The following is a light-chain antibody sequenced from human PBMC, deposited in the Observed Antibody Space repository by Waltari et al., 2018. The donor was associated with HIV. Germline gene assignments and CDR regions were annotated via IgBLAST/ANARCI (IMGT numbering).Light chain of an antibody. CDR2: SNN. J-gene: IGLJ1*01. CDR1: SPNIGSTT. CDR3: SVWDDSLNGRV. Sequence: QSVLSHPPASSGTSGQRLSFSCSGRSPNIGSTTLIRYQQLPGTAPKLLMYSNNQRPSGVPDRFSGSKSGTSASLAISGLQSEDDADYYCSVWDDSLNGRVFGTGTKVTVL. V-gene: IGLV1-44*01.